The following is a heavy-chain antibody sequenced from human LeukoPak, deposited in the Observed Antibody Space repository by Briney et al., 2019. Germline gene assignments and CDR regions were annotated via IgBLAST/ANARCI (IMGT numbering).Heavy chain of an antibody. Sequence: GVSLKLSCKASGYTFTGYYLYWVRHAPGQGLEWMGCINTHNDVTNYAQKFYGRVSMTRDTSITTGYMDLSRLKSDDTAVYYGATVRDIGDGGGHYYFDYWGQGTLVTVSS. CDR3: ATVRDIGDGGGHYYFDY. D-gene: IGHD2-15*01. J-gene: IGHJ4*02. CDR1: GYTFTGYY. V-gene: IGHV1-2*02. CDR2: INTHNDVT.